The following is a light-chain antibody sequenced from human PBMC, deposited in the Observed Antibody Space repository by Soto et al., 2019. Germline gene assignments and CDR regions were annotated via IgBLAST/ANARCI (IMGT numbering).Light chain of an antibody. CDR3: QQYKSFSPYT. V-gene: IGKV1-5*01. J-gene: IGKJ2*01. CDR1: QNVGTW. Sequence: DIQMTQSPSTLSAFVGDRVTITCRASQNVGTWLAWYQQKPGKDPKLLIFDASTLDRGVPSRFSGSGSGTHFTLTISSLQPDDFATYFCQQYKSFSPYTFGQGTKLDLK. CDR2: DAS.